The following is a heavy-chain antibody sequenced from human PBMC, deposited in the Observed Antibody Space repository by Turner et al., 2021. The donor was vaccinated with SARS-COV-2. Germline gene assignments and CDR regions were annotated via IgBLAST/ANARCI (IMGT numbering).Heavy chain of an antibody. CDR2: LDHEDGEK. J-gene: IGHJ5*02. D-gene: IGHD2-2*01. CDR3: AAGYQLRVNWFDP. Sequence: QVQLVQSGAGEKKPGASVKVPCKISRYTLSELSMYWVRQAPGNGLEWMRGLDHEDGEKIDAENFQGRVTMTEDKSTVTAYMKLSSLRSEDTAVYFCAAGYQLRVNWFDPWGQGTLVTVSS. CDR1: RYTLSELS. V-gene: IGHV1-24*01.